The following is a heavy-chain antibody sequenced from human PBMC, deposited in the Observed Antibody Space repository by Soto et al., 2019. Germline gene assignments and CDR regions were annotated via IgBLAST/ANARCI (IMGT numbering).Heavy chain of an antibody. D-gene: IGHD1-26*01. Sequence: SETLSLTXTVSGGSISSGGYYWSWIRQHPGKGLEWIGYIYYSGSTYYNPSLKSRVTISVDTSKNQFSLKLSSVTAADTAVYYCARDSTPGLVGATGWFDYWGQGTLVTVSS. CDR2: IYYSGST. V-gene: IGHV4-31*02. CDR3: ARDSTPGLVGATGWFDY. CDR1: GGSISSGGYY. J-gene: IGHJ4*02.